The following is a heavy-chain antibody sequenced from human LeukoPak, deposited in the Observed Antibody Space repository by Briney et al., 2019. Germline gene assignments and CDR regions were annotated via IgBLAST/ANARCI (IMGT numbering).Heavy chain of an antibody. J-gene: IGHJ5*02. CDR2: IYYSGST. CDR1: CGSISSSSYY. CDR3: AAAASWFDP. V-gene: IGHV4-39*01. Sequence: KPSETLSLTCTVSCGSISSSSYYWGWIRQPPGKGLEWIGSIYYSGSTYYKPSLKSRVTISVDTSKNQLSLKLSSVTAADTAVYYCAAAASWFDPWGQGTLVTVSS. D-gene: IGHD2-2*01.